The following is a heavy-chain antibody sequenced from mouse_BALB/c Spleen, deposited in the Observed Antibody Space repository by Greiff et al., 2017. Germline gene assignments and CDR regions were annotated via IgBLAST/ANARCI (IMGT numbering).Heavy chain of an antibody. V-gene: IGHV1-87*01. D-gene: IGHD1-1*01. CDR2: IYPGDGDT. Sequence: VQLQQSGAELARPGASVKLSCKASGYTFTSYWMQWVNQRPGQGLEWIGAIYPGDGDTRYTQKFKGKATLTADKSSSTSYMQLSSLASEDSAVYYCTRLNYYASSSYFDYWGQGTTLTVSS. J-gene: IGHJ2*01. CDR3: TRLNYYASSSYFDY. CDR1: GYTFTSYW.